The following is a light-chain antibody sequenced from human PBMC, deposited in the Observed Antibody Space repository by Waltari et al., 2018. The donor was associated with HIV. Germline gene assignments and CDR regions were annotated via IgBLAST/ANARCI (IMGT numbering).Light chain of an antibody. CDR3: QQYNTSPWT. V-gene: IGKV1-5*03. Sequence: DIQMTQSPSTLSASLGDRVTITCRASQSISSWLAWYQQKPGKAPNLLIYKASSLERGVPARFSGSGSGTEFTLTISSLQPDDFATYYCQQYNTSPWTFGQGTKVEVK. CDR1: QSISSW. J-gene: IGKJ1*01. CDR2: KAS.